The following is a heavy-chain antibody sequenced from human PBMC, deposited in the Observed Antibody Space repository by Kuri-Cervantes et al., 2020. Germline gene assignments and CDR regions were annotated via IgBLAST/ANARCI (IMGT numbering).Heavy chain of an antibody. CDR3: ARIPTYYDFWSVTTLYYYYMDV. CDR2: ISSSGSTI. D-gene: IGHD3-3*01. V-gene: IGHV3-11*04. CDR1: GFTFSDYY. Sequence: GESLKISCAASGFTFSDYYMSWIRQAPGKGLEWVSYISSSGSTIYYADSVKGRFTISRDNAKNSLYLQMNSLRAEDTAVYYCARIPTYYDFWSVTTLYYYYMDVWGKGTTVTVSS. J-gene: IGHJ6*03.